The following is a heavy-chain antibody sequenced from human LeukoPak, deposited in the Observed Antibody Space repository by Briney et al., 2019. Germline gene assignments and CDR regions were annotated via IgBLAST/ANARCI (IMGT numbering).Heavy chain of an antibody. D-gene: IGHD6-13*01. Sequence: SETLSLTCTVSGYSISSGYYWGWIRQPPGKGLEWIGSIYHSGSTYYNPSLKSRATISVDTSKNQFSLKLSSVTAADTAVYYCASLAPPYSSSWETFDYWGQGTLVTVSS. V-gene: IGHV4-38-2*02. CDR3: ASLAPPYSSSWETFDY. J-gene: IGHJ4*02. CDR1: GYSISSGYY. CDR2: IYHSGST.